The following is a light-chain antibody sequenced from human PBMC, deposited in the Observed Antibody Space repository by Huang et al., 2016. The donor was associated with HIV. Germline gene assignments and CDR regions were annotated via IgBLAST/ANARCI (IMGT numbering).Light chain of an antibody. CDR1: QYVSNN. CDR2: GAS. CDR3: QQHNDWPYT. J-gene: IGKJ2*01. V-gene: IGKV3-15*01. Sequence: EIVLTQSPVTLSVSPGEIATLSCRVSQYVSNNLAWYQKKPGQAPRLLIYGASTRATVVPARFSGSGSGTEFTLTINSLQSEDFAVYYCQQHNDWPYTFGQETKLEIK.